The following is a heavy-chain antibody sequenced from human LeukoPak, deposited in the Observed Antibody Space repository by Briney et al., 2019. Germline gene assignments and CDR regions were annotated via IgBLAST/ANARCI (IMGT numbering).Heavy chain of an antibody. CDR3: ARDISCSGGSCYRGYNWFDP. CDR2: IIPIFGTA. D-gene: IGHD2-15*01. J-gene: IGHJ5*02. CDR1: GGTFSGYA. V-gene: IGHV1-69*05. Sequence: GASVKVSCKASGGTFSGYAISWVRQAPGQGVGWMGRIIPIFGTANYAQKFQGRVTITTDESTSTAYMELSSLRSEDTAVYYCARDISCSGGSCYRGYNWFDPWGQGTLVTVSS.